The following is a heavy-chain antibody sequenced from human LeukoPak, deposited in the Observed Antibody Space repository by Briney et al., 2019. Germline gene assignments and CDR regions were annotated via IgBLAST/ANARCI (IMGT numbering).Heavy chain of an antibody. J-gene: IGHJ4*02. D-gene: IGHD3-10*01. V-gene: IGHV1-24*01. CDR3: ATGGGYYGSGSYSSRAY. CDR2: FDPEDGET. Sequence: ASVKVSCKVSGYTLTELSMHWVRQAPGKGLEWMGGFDPEDGETIYAQKFQGRVTMTEDTSTDTAYMELSSPRSEDTAVYYCATGGGYYGSGSYSSRAYWGQGTLVTVSS. CDR1: GYTLTELS.